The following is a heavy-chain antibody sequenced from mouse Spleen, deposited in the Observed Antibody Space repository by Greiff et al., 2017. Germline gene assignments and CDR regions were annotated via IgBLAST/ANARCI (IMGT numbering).Heavy chain of an antibody. Sequence: EVQLVESGGGLVKPGGSLKLSCAASGFTFSDYGMHWVRQAPEKGLEWVAYISSGSSTIYYADTVKGRFTISRDNAKNTLFLQMTSLRSEDTAMYYCARDYKGAWFAYWGQGTLVTVSA. CDR3: ARDYKGAWFAY. CDR2: ISSGSSTI. J-gene: IGHJ3*01. CDR1: GFTFSDYG. V-gene: IGHV5-17*01. D-gene: IGHD2-12*01.